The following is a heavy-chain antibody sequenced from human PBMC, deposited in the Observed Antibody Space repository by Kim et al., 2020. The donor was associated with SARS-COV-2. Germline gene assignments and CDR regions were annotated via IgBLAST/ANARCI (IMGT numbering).Heavy chain of an antibody. Sequence: GGSLRLSCAASGFTFDDYAMHWVRQAPGKGLEWVSGIIWNSGSIGYADSVKGRFTISRDNAKNSLYLQMNSLRAEDTALYYCAKDISPHYYYYYGMDVWGQGTTVTVSS. V-gene: IGHV3-9*01. J-gene: IGHJ6*02. CDR1: GFTFDDYA. CDR2: IIWNSGSI. CDR3: AKDISPHYYYYYGMDV.